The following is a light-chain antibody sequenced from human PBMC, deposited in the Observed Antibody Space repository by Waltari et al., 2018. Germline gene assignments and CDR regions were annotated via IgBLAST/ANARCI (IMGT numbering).Light chain of an antibody. CDR3: LIWHSSAWV. CDR2: YKSDSDK. Sequence: QAVLTQPSSLPASPGASASLTCTLRRDINVGTYRITWYQQKPGSPPQYLLKYKSDSDKQQGSGVPSRFSGSKDASANAGILLISGLQSEDEADYYCLIWHSSAWVFGGGTKLTVL. V-gene: IGLV5-45*03. J-gene: IGLJ3*02. CDR1: RDINVGTYR.